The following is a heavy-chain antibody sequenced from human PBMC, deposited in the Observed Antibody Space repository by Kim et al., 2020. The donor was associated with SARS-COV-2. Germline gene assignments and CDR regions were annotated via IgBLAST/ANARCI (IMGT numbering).Heavy chain of an antibody. J-gene: IGHJ5*02. CDR3: ARDHRLRSVGSPNWFDP. D-gene: IGHD2-15*01. CDR2: IIPIFGTT. CDR1: GGTFSSYA. V-gene: IGHV1-69*13. Sequence: SVKVSCKASGGTFSSYAISWVRQAPGQGLEWMGGIIPIFGTTNYAQKFQGRVTITADESTSTAYMELSSLRSEDTAVYYCARDHRLRSVGSPNWFDPWGQGTLVTVSS.